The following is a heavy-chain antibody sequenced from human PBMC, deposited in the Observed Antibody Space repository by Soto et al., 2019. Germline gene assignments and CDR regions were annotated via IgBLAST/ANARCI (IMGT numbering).Heavy chain of an antibody. J-gene: IGHJ4*02. Sequence: QVQLVQSGAEVKKPGASVKVSCKASGYTFTNFGISWVRQAPGQGLEWMGWISAYNGNTNYAQNFQGRVTMTADTPRGIANMGVMILRSDDTAVYDWARGGTPIDILGRGTLASASS. V-gene: IGHV1-18*01. CDR1: GYTFTNFG. CDR2: ISAYNGNT. D-gene: IGHD3-16*01. CDR3: ARGGTPIDI.